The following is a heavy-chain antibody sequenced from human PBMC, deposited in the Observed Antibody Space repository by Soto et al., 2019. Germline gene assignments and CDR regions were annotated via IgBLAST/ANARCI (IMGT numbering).Heavy chain of an antibody. Sequence: SETLSLTCAVYGGSFSGYYWSWIRQPPGKGLEWIGEINHSGSTNYNPSLKSRVTISVDTSKNQFSLKLSSVTAADTAVYYCARDVVTYYYGSGSYYYYYYGMDVWGQGTTVTVSS. CDR1: GGSFSGYY. V-gene: IGHV4-34*01. D-gene: IGHD3-10*01. CDR3: ARDVVTYYYGSGSYYYYYYGMDV. J-gene: IGHJ6*02. CDR2: INHSGST.